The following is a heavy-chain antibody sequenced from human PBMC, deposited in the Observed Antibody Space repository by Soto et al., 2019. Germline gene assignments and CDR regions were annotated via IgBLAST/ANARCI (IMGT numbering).Heavy chain of an antibody. D-gene: IGHD3-22*01. V-gene: IGHV3-64*01. CDR2: ISSSGGST. CDR3: ARPTYYYDSSGPPAY. CDR1: GFTFSTNA. Sequence: GGSLRLSCAASGFTFSTNAMHWVRQAPGKGLEYVSAISSSGGSTYYANSVKGRFTISRDNSKNTLYLQMGSLRPEDMAVYYCARPTYYYDSSGPPAYWGQGTLVTVSS. J-gene: IGHJ4*02.